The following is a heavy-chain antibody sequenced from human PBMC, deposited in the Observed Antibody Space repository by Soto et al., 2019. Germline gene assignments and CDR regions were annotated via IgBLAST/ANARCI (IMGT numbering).Heavy chain of an antibody. CDR2: ISAYNGNT. Sequence: ASVKVSCKASGYTFTSYGISWVRQAPGQGLEWMGWISAYNGNTNYAQKLQGRVTMTTDTSTSTAYMELRSLRSDDTAVYYCAGDGVVDTGMVYYYGMDVWCQEATVTVSS. J-gene: IGHJ6*02. CDR1: GYTFTSYG. V-gene: IGHV1-18*01. D-gene: IGHD5-18*01. CDR3: AGDGVVDTGMVYYYGMDV.